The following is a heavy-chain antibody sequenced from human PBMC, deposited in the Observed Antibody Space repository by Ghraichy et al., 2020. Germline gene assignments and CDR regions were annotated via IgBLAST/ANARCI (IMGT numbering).Heavy chain of an antibody. V-gene: IGHV3-33*01. D-gene: IGHD3-9*01. CDR3: ARQLSYDILCYGMDV. CDR1: GFTFSSYG. Sequence: GGSLRLSCAASGFTFSSYGMHWVRQAPGKGLEWVSVIWYDGSKKYYADSVKGRFTISRDNSKNTLYLQMNSLGAEDTAVYYCARQLSYDILCYGMDVWGQGTTVTVSS. J-gene: IGHJ6*02. CDR2: IWYDGSKK.